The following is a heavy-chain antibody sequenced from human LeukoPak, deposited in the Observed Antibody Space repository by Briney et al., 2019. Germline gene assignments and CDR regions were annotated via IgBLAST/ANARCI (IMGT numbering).Heavy chain of an antibody. J-gene: IGHJ4*02. V-gene: IGHV4-34*01. CDR2: INHSGST. CDR3: ARAYYGSGSYYIQPYFDY. D-gene: IGHD3-10*01. CDR1: GGSFSGYY. Sequence: SETLSLTCAVYGGSFSGYYWSWIRQPPGKGLEWLGEINHSGSTNYNPSLKSRVTISVDTSKNQFSLKLSSVTAADTAVYYCARAYYGSGSYYIQPYFDYWGQGTLVTVSS.